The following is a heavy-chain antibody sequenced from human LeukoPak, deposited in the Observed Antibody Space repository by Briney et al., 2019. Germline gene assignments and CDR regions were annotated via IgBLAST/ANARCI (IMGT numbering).Heavy chain of an antibody. J-gene: IGHJ4*02. CDR1: GGTFSSYA. CDR2: IIPIFGTA. CDR3: ARDSGSSSSWDLDY. D-gene: IGHD6-13*01. V-gene: IGHV1-69*05. Sequence: ASVKVSCKASGGTFSSYAISWVRQAPGQGLEWMGRIIPIFGTANYAQKFQGRVTITTDESTSTAYMELSSLRSEDTAVYYCARDSGSSSSWDLDYWGQGTLVTVSS.